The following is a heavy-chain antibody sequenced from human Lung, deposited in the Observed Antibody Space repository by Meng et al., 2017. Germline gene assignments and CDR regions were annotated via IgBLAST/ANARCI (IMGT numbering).Heavy chain of an antibody. CDR2: INPKGGDT. D-gene: IGHD6-25*01. CDR1: GSLFTNYD. CDR3: ARDEDISAAGKLFGDY. J-gene: IGHJ4*02. V-gene: IGHV1-2*06. Sequence: QVELVQSGADAKKPGACMKVSCKDSGSLFTNYDIRWVRQAPGQGLEWMARINPKGGDTHYAQKFQARVTMTGDTSISTAYMELSGLRSDDTAMYYCARDEDISAAGKLFGDYWGQGTLVTVSS.